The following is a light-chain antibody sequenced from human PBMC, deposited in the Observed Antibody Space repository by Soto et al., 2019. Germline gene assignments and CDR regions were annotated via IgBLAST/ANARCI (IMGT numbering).Light chain of an antibody. V-gene: IGKV4-1*01. CDR3: QQYYSSPPG. J-gene: IGKJ1*01. Sequence: DSVMTQSPDSLAVSLGEGATINCKSSQSLLYNSNNKNYLAWYQQKPGQPPKLLIYWASTRESGVPDRFSGTGSGPDFTRTISSMQAEDVASYYRQQYYSSPPGFGQGTKVEIK. CDR2: WAS. CDR1: QSLLYNSNNKNY.